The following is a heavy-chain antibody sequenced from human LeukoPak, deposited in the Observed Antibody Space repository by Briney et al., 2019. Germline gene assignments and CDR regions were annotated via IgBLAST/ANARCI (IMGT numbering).Heavy chain of an antibody. CDR2: IKQDGSVK. J-gene: IGHJ4*02. Sequence: LSGGSLRLSCAASRFTFSSYWMSWVRQAPGKGLEWVANIKQDGSVKYYVDSVKGRFIISRDNAKNSLYLQMNSLRDEDTAVCYCARDLVPSGRGAFDYWGQGTLVTVFS. V-gene: IGHV3-7*01. CDR1: RFTFSSYW. D-gene: IGHD6-19*01. CDR3: ARDLVPSGRGAFDY.